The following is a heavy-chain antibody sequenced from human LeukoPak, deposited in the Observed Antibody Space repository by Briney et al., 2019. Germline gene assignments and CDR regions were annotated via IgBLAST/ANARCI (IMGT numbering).Heavy chain of an antibody. J-gene: IGHJ4*02. CDR1: GGSISSGDYY. V-gene: IGHV4-30-4*08. D-gene: IGHD2-2*01. CDR3: ARAGSTSCHGY. CDR2: IYYSVST. Sequence: SQTLSLTCTVSGGSISSGDYYWSWLRQPPGKGLEWIGYIYYSVSTYYNPSLKSRVTISVDTSKNQFSLKLSSVTAADTAVYYCARAGSTSCHGYWGQGTLVTVSS.